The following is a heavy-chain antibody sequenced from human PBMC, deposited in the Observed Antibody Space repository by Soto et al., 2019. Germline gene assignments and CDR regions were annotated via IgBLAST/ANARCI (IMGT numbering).Heavy chain of an antibody. CDR3: ARGRPFRNPTGFDY. Sequence: QVQLQQWGAGLLKPSETLSLTCAVYGGSFSGYYWSWIRQPPGKGLEWIGEINHSGSTNYNPSLKSRVTISVDSSKNQFSLKLISVTAADTAVYYCARGRPFRNPTGFDYCGQGTLVTVSS. CDR1: GGSFSGYY. D-gene: IGHD1-1*01. J-gene: IGHJ4*02. CDR2: INHSGST. V-gene: IGHV4-34*01.